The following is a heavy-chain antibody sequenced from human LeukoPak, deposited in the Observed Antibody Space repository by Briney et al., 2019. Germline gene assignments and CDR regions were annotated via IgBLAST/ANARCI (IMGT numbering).Heavy chain of an antibody. D-gene: IGHD6-19*01. J-gene: IGHJ4*02. V-gene: IGHV3-30*03. CDR1: GFTFSNYG. CDR3: ARRAQSGSGWYSSDY. Sequence: GGSLRLSCAASGFTFSNYGMHWVRQAPGKWLEWVAFISFDGSNKYYEESVKGRFTISGDNSKNTVYLQMNSLRAEDTAVYYCARRAQSGSGWYSSDYWGQGTLVTVSS. CDR2: ISFDGSNK.